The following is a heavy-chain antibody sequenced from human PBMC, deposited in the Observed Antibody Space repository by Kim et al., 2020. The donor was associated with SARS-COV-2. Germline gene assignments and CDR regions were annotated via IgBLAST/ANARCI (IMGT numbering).Heavy chain of an antibody. D-gene: IGHD3-10*01. CDR1: GYTFTSYA. V-gene: IGHV1-3*01. CDR2: INAGNGNT. CDR3: ARVLSCYGSGSGCPFDP. J-gene: IGHJ5*02. Sequence: ASVKVSCKASGYTFTSYAMHWVRQAPGQRLEWMGWINAGNGNTKYSQKFQGRVTITRDTSASTAYMELSSLRSEDTAVYYCARVLSCYGSGSGCPFDPWGQGTLVTVSS.